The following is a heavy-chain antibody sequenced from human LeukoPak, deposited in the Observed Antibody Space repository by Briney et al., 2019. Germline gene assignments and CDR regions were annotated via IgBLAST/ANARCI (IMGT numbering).Heavy chain of an antibody. Sequence: GGSLRLSCAASGFTFSSYEMNWVRQAPGKGLEWVSYISNYGSTIYYADSVKGRFTISRDNAKNSLYLQMNRLRAEDTAVYYCARDRPYYDILTHNPDAFDIWGQGTMVTVSS. CDR1: GFTFSSYE. CDR2: ISNYGSTI. D-gene: IGHD3-9*01. V-gene: IGHV3-48*03. CDR3: ARDRPYYDILTHNPDAFDI. J-gene: IGHJ3*02.